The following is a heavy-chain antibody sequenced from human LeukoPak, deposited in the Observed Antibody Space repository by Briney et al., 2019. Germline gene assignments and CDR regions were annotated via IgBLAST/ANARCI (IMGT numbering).Heavy chain of an antibody. D-gene: IGHD2/OR15-2a*01. CDR1: GYTFTSYD. V-gene: IGHV1-8*03. CDR2: MNPNSGNT. J-gene: IGHJ4*02. Sequence: GSVKVSSKASGYTFTSYDINWVRQPTGPGLGRMGWMNPNSGNTGYAQKFQVRVTITSNTSISTAYMELSSLRSDDTAVYYCARDPLFLGQGYFDYWGQGTLVTVSS. CDR3: ARDPLFLGQGYFDY.